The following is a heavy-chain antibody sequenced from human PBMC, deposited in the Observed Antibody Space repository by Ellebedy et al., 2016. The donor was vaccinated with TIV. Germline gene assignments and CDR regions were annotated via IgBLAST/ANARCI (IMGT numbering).Heavy chain of an antibody. J-gene: IGHJ3*02. Sequence: GGSLRLSCAASGLTVSSTYMSWVRQAPGKGLEWISVIYTGGDTNYADSVKGRFTMSRDTSKNTVHLQINSVRVEDTAVYYCAGETFNDVDLIRWGVLDTWGQGTMVTVSS. V-gene: IGHV3-66*01. D-gene: IGHD5-24*01. CDR2: IYTGGDT. CDR3: AGETFNDVDLIRWGVLDT. CDR1: GLTVSSTY.